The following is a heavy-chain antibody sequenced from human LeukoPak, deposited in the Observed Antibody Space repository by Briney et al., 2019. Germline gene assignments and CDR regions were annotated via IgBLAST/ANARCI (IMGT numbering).Heavy chain of an antibody. D-gene: IGHD3-10*01. CDR2: INPNSGGT. CDR3: ASPLSMVRGVTVNQL. CDR1: GYTFTGYY. J-gene: IGHJ4*02. V-gene: IGHV1-2*02. Sequence: ASVKVSCKASGYTFTGYYMHWVRQAPGQGLEWMGWINPNSGGTNYAQKFQGRVTMTRDTSISTAYMELSRLRSDDTAVYYCASPLSMVRGVTVNQLWGQGTLVTVSS.